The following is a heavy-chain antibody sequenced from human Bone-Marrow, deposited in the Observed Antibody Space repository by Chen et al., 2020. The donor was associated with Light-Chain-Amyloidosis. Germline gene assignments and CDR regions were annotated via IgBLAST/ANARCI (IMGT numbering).Heavy chain of an antibody. D-gene: IGHD2-8*01. V-gene: IGHV3-30*01. CDR2: IAYDEKK. J-gene: IGHJ4*02. CDR3: SRDRYCSNVNCYEGFDY. CDR1: GFTFRGTA. Sequence: QVQLVESGGGVVQPGRSLRLSCAASGFTFRGTAVHWVRQAPGKGLAWVAVIAYDEKKDYADSVKGRFTISRYMSSNTVYLQMNTLKVDDTAVYYCSRDRYCSNVNCYEGFDYWGQGTLVIVSS.